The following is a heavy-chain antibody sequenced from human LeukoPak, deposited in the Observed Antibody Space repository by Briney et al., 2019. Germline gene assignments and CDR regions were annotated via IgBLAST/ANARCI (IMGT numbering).Heavy chain of an antibody. Sequence: PGRSLRLSCATSGFTFSSYSMHWVRQAPGKGLEWLAVISFDGSLTFYADSVKGRVTISRDNSRNTLDLQMNSLRAEDTAVYYCAKDKYGSGSYLRYFDSWGQGTLVTVSS. D-gene: IGHD3-10*01. CDR3: AKDKYGSGSYLRYFDS. CDR2: ISFDGSLT. J-gene: IGHJ4*02. CDR1: GFTFSSYS. V-gene: IGHV3-30-3*02.